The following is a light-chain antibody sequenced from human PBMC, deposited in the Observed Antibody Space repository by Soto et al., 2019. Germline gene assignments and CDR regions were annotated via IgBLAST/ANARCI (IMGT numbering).Light chain of an antibody. CDR1: ETVRTL. V-gene: IGKV3-11*01. J-gene: IGKJ1*01. CDR3: QQHSHWPPWT. Sequence: EVVLTQSPDTLSLSPGERATLSSRASETVRTLVDWYQQKPGQAPRLLIYGASNRPAGIPPRFSGSGSGSDFTVTTSNLEPEDFSVYYCQQHSHWPPWTFGQGTRVEIQ. CDR2: GAS.